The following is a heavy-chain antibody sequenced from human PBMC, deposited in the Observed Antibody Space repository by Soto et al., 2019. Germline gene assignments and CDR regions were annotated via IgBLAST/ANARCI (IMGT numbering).Heavy chain of an antibody. D-gene: IGHD6-13*01. V-gene: IGHV1-8*01. Sequence: QVQLVQSGAEVKKPGASVKVSCKASGYTFTSYDINWVRQATGQGLEWMGWMNPNSGNTGYAQKFQGRVTMARNTALSTAYRGRSGLRAEDTAVYYCASELSSSWGFDYWGQGTLVTVSA. CDR2: MNPNSGNT. CDR1: GYTFTSYD. CDR3: ASELSSSWGFDY. J-gene: IGHJ4*02.